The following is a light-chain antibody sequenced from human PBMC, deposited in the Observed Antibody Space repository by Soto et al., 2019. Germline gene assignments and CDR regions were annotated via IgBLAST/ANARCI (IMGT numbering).Light chain of an antibody. CDR1: SSNIGNNY. J-gene: IGLJ1*01. Sequence: QSVLTQPPSVSAAPGQKVTISCSGGSSNIGNNYVSWYQQVPGTAPKLLIYDNNKRPSGIPDRFSGSKSGTSATLGITGLQTGDEADYYCGTWDSSLSAYVFGTGTKVTV. CDR2: DNN. CDR3: GTWDSSLSAYV. V-gene: IGLV1-51*01.